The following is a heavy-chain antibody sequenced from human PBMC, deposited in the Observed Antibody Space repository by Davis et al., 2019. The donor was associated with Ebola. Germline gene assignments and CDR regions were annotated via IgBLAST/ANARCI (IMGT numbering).Heavy chain of an antibody. Sequence: SVKVSCKASGGTFSSYTISWVRQAPGQGLEWMGRIIPILGIANYAQKFQGRVTITTDTSASTVYLDLTSLRSDDTAVFYCARASFAYNSGWYADYWGPGSLVTVSS. D-gene: IGHD6-19*01. J-gene: IGHJ4*02. CDR3: ARASFAYNSGWYADY. CDR1: GGTFSSYT. V-gene: IGHV1-69*02. CDR2: IIPILGIA.